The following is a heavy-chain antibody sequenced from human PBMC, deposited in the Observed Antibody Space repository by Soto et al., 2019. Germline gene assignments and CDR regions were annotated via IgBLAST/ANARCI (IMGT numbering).Heavy chain of an antibody. D-gene: IGHD3-9*01. CDR1: GFTFSSYA. V-gene: IGHV3-64D*06. CDR2: ISSNGGST. CDR3: VKDGMDWEVDY. J-gene: IGHJ4*02. Sequence: GGSLRLSCSASGFTFSSYAMHWVRQAPGKGLEYVSAISSNGGSTYYADSVKGRFTISRDNSKNTLYLQMSSLRAEDTAGYYCVKDGMDWEVDYWGQGTLVTVSS.